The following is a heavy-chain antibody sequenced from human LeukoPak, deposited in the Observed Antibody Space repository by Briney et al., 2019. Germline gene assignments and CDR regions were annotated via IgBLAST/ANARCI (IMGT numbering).Heavy chain of an antibody. J-gene: IGHJ5*02. Sequence: SETLSLTCTVSGGSISSYYWSWIRQPAGKGLEWIGRIYTSGSTNYNPSLKSRVTMSVDTSKNQFSLKLSSVTAADTAVYYCARDRGGSYHSLRWYPNWFDPWGQGTLVTVSS. CDR1: GGSISSYY. D-gene: IGHD1-26*01. V-gene: IGHV4-4*07. CDR2: IYTSGST. CDR3: ARDRGGSYHSLRWYPNWFDP.